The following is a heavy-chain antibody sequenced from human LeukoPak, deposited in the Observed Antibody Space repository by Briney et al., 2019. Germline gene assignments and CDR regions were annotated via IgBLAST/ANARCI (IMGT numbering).Heavy chain of an antibody. Sequence: PGGSLRLSCVASGFIFSDYWMNWVRQAPGKGLEWVANIKQDGGVVYYLDSVRGRFSISRDNARNSLYLQMNSLRAEDTAVYYCAREFRSGLDYWGQGTLVAVSS. CDR2: IKQDGGVV. V-gene: IGHV3-7*03. CDR1: GFIFSDYW. CDR3: AREFRSGLDY. D-gene: IGHD3-3*01. J-gene: IGHJ4*02.